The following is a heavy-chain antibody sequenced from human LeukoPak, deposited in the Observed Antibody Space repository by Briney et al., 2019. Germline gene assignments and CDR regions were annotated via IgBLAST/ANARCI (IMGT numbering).Heavy chain of an antibody. V-gene: IGHV4-59*01. J-gene: IGHJ6*03. CDR3: ARVGGDYGPYYYYYYMDV. CDR1: GGSISSYY. D-gene: IGHD4-17*01. CDR2: IYYSGST. Sequence: SETLSLTCTVSGGSISSYYWSWIRQPPGKGLEWIGYIYYSGSTNYNPSLKRRVTISVDTSKHQFSLKLSSVTAADTAVYYCARVGGDYGPYYYYYYMDVWGKGTTVTVSS.